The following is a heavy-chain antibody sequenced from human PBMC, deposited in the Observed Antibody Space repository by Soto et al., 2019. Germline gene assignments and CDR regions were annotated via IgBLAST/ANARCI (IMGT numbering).Heavy chain of an antibody. CDR1: GGTFSSYA. J-gene: IGHJ6*02. V-gene: IGHV1-69*06. D-gene: IGHD2-21*02. CDR2: IIPIFGTA. Sequence: RASVKVSCKASGGTFSSYAISWVRQAPGQGLEWMGGIIPIFGTANYAQKFQGRVTITADKSTSTAYMELSSLRSEDTAVYYCATNEGCGGDCYPSDYYYYYGMDVWGQGTTVTVSS. CDR3: ATNEGCGGDCYPSDYYYYYGMDV.